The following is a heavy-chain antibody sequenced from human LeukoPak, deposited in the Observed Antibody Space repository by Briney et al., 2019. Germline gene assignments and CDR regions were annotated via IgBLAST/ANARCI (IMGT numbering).Heavy chain of an antibody. CDR3: ASIPIAAAGTTFDY. Sequence: SETLSLTCAVYGGSFSGYYWSWIRQPPGKGLEWIGEINHSGSTNYNPSLKSRVTISVDTSKNQFSLKLSSVTAADTAVYYCASIPIAAAGTTFDYWGQGTLVTVSS. CDR1: GGSFSGYY. V-gene: IGHV4-34*01. CDR2: INHSGST. D-gene: IGHD6-13*01. J-gene: IGHJ4*02.